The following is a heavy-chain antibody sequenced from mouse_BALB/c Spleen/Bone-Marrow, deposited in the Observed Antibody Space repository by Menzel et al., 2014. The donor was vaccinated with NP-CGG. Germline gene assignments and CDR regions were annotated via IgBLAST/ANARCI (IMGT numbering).Heavy chain of an antibody. Sequence: VQLKDSGPELVKPGASVKISCKASGYTFTDYNMHWVKQNHGQSLEWIGYIYPYNGGTGYNQEFKSKATLTVDNSSSTAYMELRSLTSEDSAVYYCARIYDGYFLFHYWGQGTTLTVSS. J-gene: IGHJ2*01. CDR3: ARIYDGYFLFHY. V-gene: IGHV1S29*02. D-gene: IGHD2-3*01. CDR2: IYPYNGGT. CDR1: GYTFTDYN.